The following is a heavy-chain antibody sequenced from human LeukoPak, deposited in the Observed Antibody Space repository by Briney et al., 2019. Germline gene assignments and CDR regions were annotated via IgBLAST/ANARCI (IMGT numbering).Heavy chain of an antibody. Sequence: PGGSLRLFCAASGFTFDDYGMSWVRQAPGKGLEWVSGINWNGGSTGYADSVKGRFTISRDNAKNFLYLQMNSLRAEDTALYHCARNTAARLFDYWGQGTLVTVSS. V-gene: IGHV3-20*01. J-gene: IGHJ4*02. CDR1: GFTFDDYG. CDR3: ARNTAARLFDY. CDR2: INWNGGST. D-gene: IGHD6-6*01.